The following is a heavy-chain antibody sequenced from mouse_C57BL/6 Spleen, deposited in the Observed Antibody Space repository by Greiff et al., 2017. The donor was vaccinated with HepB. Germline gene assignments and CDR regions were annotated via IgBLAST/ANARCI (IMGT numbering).Heavy chain of an antibody. J-gene: IGHJ2*01. D-gene: IGHD4-1*01. CDR1: GYTFTSYW. Sequence: QVQLQQPGAELVRPGSSVKLSCKASGYTFTSYWMDWVKQRPGQGLEWIGNIYPSDSETHYNQKFKDKATLTVDKSSSTAYMQLSSLTSEDSAVYYGAREGTGTNFDYWGQGTTLTVSS. CDR3: AREGTGTNFDY. CDR2: IYPSDSET. V-gene: IGHV1-61*01.